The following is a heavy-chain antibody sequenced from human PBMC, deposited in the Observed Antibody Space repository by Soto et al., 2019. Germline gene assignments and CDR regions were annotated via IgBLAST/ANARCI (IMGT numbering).Heavy chain of an antibody. J-gene: IGHJ3*01. CDR3: AKTPNGWFSACAL. CDR2: ISGSGGTT. V-gene: IGHV3-23*01. Sequence: EVQLLESGGGLVQPGGSLRLSCAASGFTFSSYAMSWVRQAPGKGLEWVSAISGSGGTTYYADSVKGRFTFSRDNSKNTMYLQMNNMRAEDTAVYDCAKTPNGWFSACALWGKGTMVTVSS. D-gene: IGHD6-19*01. CDR1: GFTFSSYA.